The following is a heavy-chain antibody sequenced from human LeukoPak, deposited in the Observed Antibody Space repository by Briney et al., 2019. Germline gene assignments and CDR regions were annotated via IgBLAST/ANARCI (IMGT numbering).Heavy chain of an antibody. Sequence: GGSLRLSCAASGFTFSNYGMHWVRQAPGKGLEWVAVIWYDGSNKYYADSVKGRFTISRDNSKNTLYMQMNSLRAEDTAVYYCAGNYGPYYFDYWGQGTLVTVSS. V-gene: IGHV3-33*01. CDR1: GFTFSNYG. CDR2: IWYDGSNK. D-gene: IGHD3-10*01. J-gene: IGHJ4*02. CDR3: AGNYGPYYFDY.